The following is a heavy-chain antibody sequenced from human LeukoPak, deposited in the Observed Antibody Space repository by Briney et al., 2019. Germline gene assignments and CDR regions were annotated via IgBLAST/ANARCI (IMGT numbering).Heavy chain of an antibody. J-gene: IGHJ5*02. CDR1: GGSISGSSYY. D-gene: IGHD6-13*01. V-gene: IGHV4-39*02. CDR2: IYYSGST. CDR3: ARGRYSSSWYLSWFDP. Sequence: PSETLSLTCTVSGGSISGSSYYWGWIRQPPGKGLEWIGSIYYSGSTYYNPSLKSRVTISVDTSKNQFSLKLNSVTATDTAAYYCARGRYSSSWYLSWFDPWGQGTLVTVSS.